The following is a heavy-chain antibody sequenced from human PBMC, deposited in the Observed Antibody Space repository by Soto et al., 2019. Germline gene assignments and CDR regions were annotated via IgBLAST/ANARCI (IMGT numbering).Heavy chain of an antibody. CDR2: IWYDGSNK. CDR3: ARALTGYYPHYYYYMDV. D-gene: IGHD3-9*01. CDR1: GFTFSSYG. V-gene: IGHV3-33*01. Sequence: QVQLVESGGGVVQPGRSLRLSCAASGFTFSSYGMHWVRQAPGKGLEWVAVIWYDGSNKYYADSVKGRFTISRDNSKNTLYLQMNSLRAEDTAVYYCARALTGYYPHYYYYMDVWGKGTTVTVSS. J-gene: IGHJ6*03.